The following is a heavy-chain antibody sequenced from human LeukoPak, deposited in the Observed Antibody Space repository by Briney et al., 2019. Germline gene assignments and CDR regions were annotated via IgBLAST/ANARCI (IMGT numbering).Heavy chain of an antibody. CDR1: AGSISSAGYY. V-gene: IGHV4-61*02. CDR3: ARVFRRGVYNYDGFDI. D-gene: IGHD5-24*01. Sequence: SETLSLTCTVSAGSISSAGYYWSWIRQPAGKGLEWIGRIYATGSANYNPSLKSRVTISIDTSKNQFSLKLTSVTAADMALYYCARVFRRGVYNYDGFDIWGQGTMVTVSS. CDR2: IYATGSA. J-gene: IGHJ3*02.